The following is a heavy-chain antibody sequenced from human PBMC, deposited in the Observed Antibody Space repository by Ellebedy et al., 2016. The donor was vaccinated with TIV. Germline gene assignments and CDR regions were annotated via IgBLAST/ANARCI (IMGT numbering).Heavy chain of an antibody. CDR3: ARGPAFWSGINWFDP. CDR1: GYTFTSYG. Sequence: AASVKVSCKASGYTFTSYGISWVRQATGQGLEWMGWMNPNSGNTGYAQKFQGRVTMTRNTSISTAYMELSSLRSEDTAVYYCARGPAFWSGINWFDPWGQGTLVTVSS. D-gene: IGHD3-3*01. CDR2: MNPNSGNT. J-gene: IGHJ5*02. V-gene: IGHV1-8*02.